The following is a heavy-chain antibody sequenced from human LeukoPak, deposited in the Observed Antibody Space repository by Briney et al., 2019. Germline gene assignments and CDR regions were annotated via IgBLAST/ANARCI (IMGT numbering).Heavy chain of an antibody. CDR2: IYYSGST. V-gene: IGHV4-39*01. Sequence: SETLSLTCTVSGGSISSSSYYWGWIRQPPGKGLEWIGSIYYSGSTYYNPSLKSRVTISVDTSKNQFSLKLSSVTAADTAVYYCARLGYYGSGSLVDYFDYWGQGTRVTVSS. D-gene: IGHD3-10*01. CDR1: GGSISSSSYY. J-gene: IGHJ4*02. CDR3: ARLGYYGSGSLVDYFDY.